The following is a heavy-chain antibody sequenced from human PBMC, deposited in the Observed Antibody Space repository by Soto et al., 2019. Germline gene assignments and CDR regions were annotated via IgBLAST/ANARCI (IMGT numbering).Heavy chain of an antibody. Sequence: QITLKESGPTLVKPTQTLTLTCTFSGFSLSTSGVGVGWIRQPPGKALEWLALIYWDDDKRYSPALKSRLTITKDTAKHQVVLTMTNMDPVDTATYYCAHTQYYYDSSGYYSNAEYFQHWGQGTLVTVSS. V-gene: IGHV2-5*02. J-gene: IGHJ1*01. CDR3: AHTQYYYDSSGYYSNAEYFQH. D-gene: IGHD3-22*01. CDR2: IYWDDDK. CDR1: GFSLSTSGVG.